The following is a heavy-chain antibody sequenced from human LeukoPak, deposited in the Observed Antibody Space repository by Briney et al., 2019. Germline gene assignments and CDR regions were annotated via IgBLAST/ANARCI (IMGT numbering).Heavy chain of an antibody. CDR2: ISSTSSYI. CDR1: GFTFSSYG. CDR3: ARDDTYYDSSGYYLDY. Sequence: GGSLRLSCAASGFTFSSYGMNWVRQAPGKGLEWVSSISSTSSYIYYADSVKGRFTISRDNAKNSLYLQMNSLRAEDTAVYYCARDDTYYDSSGYYLDYWGQGTLVTVSS. V-gene: IGHV3-21*01. J-gene: IGHJ4*02. D-gene: IGHD3-22*01.